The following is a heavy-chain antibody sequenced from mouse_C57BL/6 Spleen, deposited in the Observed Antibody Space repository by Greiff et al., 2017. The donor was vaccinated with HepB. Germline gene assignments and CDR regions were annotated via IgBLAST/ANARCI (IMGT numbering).Heavy chain of an antibody. J-gene: IGHJ3*01. Sequence: VQLQQSGAELVKPGASVKLSCKASGYTFTSYWMHWVKQRPGQGLEWIGMIHPNSGSTNYNEKFKSKATLTVDKSSSTAYMQLSSLTSEDSAVYYCARDYGSREFAYWGQGTLVTVSA. CDR3: ARDYGSREFAY. CDR1: GYTFTSYW. CDR2: IHPNSGST. V-gene: IGHV1-64*01. D-gene: IGHD1-1*01.